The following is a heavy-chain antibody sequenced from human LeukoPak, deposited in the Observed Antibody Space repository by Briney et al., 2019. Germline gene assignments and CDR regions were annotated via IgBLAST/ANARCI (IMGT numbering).Heavy chain of an antibody. J-gene: IGHJ6*02. CDR1: GFTFSSYA. CDR2: ISYDGSNK. V-gene: IGHV3-30-3*01. Sequence: GGSLRLSCAASGFTFSSYAMHWVRQAPGKGLEWVAVISYDGSNKYYADSVKGRFTISRDNSKNTLYLQMNSLRAEDTAVYYCARDRIAALPNSGMDVWGQGTTVTVSS. CDR3: ARDRIAALPNSGMDV. D-gene: IGHD6-13*01.